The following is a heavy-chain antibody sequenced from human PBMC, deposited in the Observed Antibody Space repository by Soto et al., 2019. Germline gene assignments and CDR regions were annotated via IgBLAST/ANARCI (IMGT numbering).Heavy chain of an antibody. CDR1: GGSITGTYYY. D-gene: IGHD3-10*01. CDR2: IHYNGRT. CDR3: ARHGSGTYYPIDY. J-gene: IGHJ4*02. V-gene: IGHV4-39*01. Sequence: QLQLQESGPGLVKPSETLSLTCTVSGGSITGTYYYWGWIRQSPGKVLEYIGSIHYNGRTYSNPSLQGRVTVSVAASKSPFSLRLVSVTAADTAVYFCARHGSGTYYPIDYWGQGTLVTVSS.